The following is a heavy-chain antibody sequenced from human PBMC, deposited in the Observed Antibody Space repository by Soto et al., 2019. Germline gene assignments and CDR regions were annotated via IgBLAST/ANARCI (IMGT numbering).Heavy chain of an antibody. Sequence: PSVKVSCKASGGTFSSYAISWVRQAPGQGXEWMGGIIPIFGTANYAQKFQGRVTITADESTSTAYMELSSLRSEDTAVYYCARSNIDGYNCVPNYGMDVWGQGTTVTVSS. CDR1: GGTFSSYA. V-gene: IGHV1-69*13. J-gene: IGHJ6*02. D-gene: IGHD5-12*01. CDR3: ARSNIDGYNCVPNYGMDV. CDR2: IIPIFGTA.